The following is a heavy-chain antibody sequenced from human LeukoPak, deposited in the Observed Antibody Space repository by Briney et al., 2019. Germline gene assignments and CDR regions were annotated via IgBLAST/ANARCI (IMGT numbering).Heavy chain of an antibody. J-gene: IGHJ4*02. D-gene: IGHD5-18*01. CDR1: GFTFSSYS. V-gene: IGHV3-48*01. CDR2: ISSSSSTI. Sequence: GGSLRLSCAASGFTFSSYSMNWVRQAPGKGLEWVSYISSSSSTIYYADSVKGRFTISRDNAKNSLYLQMNSLRAEDTAVYYCARDTAMAKIDYWGQGTLVTVSS. CDR3: ARDTAMAKIDY.